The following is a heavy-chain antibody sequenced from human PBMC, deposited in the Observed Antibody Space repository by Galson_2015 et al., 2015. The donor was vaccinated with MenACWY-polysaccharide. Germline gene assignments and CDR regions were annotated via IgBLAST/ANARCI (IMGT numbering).Heavy chain of an antibody. Sequence: SLRLSCAASGFTFSSYDMNWVRQAPGKGLEWVSTISGSAGSTYYADSVKGRFTISRDNSKNTLYLQMNSLRAEDTAVYYCALNLCGCADYWGQGTLVTVSS. CDR3: ALNLCGCADY. V-gene: IGHV3-23*01. CDR2: ISGSAGST. CDR1: GFTFSSYD. J-gene: IGHJ4*02. D-gene: IGHD2-21*01.